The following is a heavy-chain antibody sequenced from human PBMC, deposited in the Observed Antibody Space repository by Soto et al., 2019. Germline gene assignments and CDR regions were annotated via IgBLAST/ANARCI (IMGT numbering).Heavy chain of an antibody. V-gene: IGHV3-15*01. CDR3: TTGEEYQLPHLYYHYYMAV. CDR2: IKSKTDGGTT. D-gene: IGHD2-2*01. J-gene: IGHJ6*03. Sequence: GGSLRLSCAASGFTFSNAWMSWVRQAPGKGLEWVGRIKSKTDGGTTDYAAPVKGRFTISRDDSKNTLYLQMNSLKTEDTAVYYCTTGEEYQLPHLYYHYYMAVWGKGTSVTVSS. CDR1: GFTFSNAW.